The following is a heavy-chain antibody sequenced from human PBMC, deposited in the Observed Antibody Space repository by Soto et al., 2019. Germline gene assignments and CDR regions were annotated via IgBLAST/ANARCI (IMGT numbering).Heavy chain of an antibody. CDR3: ARDYRSVVTSYYYYALDV. Sequence: QVHLQESGPGLVKPSGTLSLICAVSGGSISSDHWWSWVRQPPGKGLECVGEIYHSGSTNYNPSLKSRVTISVDKSKNQFSLRLNSVTAADTAVYYCARDYRSVVTSYYYYALDVWGRGTTVTVSS. V-gene: IGHV4-4*02. J-gene: IGHJ6*02. D-gene: IGHD2-21*02. CDR2: IYHSGST. CDR1: GGSISSDHW.